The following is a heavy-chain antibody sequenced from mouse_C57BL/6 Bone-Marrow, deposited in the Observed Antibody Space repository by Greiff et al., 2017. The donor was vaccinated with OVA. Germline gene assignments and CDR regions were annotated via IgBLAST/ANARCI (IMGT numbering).Heavy chain of an antibody. CDR1: GFTFSSYG. J-gene: IGHJ3*01. CDR3: ARHLRAY. CDR2: ISSGGSYT. Sequence: EVQLVESGGDLVKPGGSLKLSCAASGFTFSSYGMSWVRQTPDKRLEWVATISSGGSYTYYPDSVKGRFTISRDNAKNTLYLQMSSLKSEDTAMYYCARHLRAYWGQGTLVTVSA. V-gene: IGHV5-6*01.